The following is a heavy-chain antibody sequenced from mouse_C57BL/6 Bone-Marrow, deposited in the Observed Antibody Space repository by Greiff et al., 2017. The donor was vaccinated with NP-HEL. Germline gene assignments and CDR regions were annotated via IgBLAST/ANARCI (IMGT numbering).Heavy chain of an antibody. Sequence: QVQLQQPGAELVKPGASVKLSCKASGYTFTSYWMHWVKQRPGQGLEWIGMIHPNSGSTNYNEKFKSKATLTVDKSSSTAYMQLSSLTSEDSAVYYCARGFTGVVDYFDYWGQGTTLTVSS. J-gene: IGHJ2*01. V-gene: IGHV1-64*01. CDR1: GYTFTSYW. D-gene: IGHD1-1*01. CDR2: IHPNSGST. CDR3: ARGFTGVVDYFDY.